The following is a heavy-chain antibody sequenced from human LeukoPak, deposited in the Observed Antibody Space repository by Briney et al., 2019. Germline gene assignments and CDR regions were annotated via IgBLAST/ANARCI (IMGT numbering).Heavy chain of an antibody. CDR3: AGPTYYYDSSGYFPLDY. D-gene: IGHD3-22*01. CDR2: IIPILGIA. V-gene: IGHV1-69*10. Sequence: ASVRVSFRASGGTLSIYAISGVRQAPGQGGEWVGRIIPILGIANYAQKFQGRVTITADKSTSTAYMELSSLRSEDTAVYYCAGPTYYYDSSGYFPLDYWGQGTLVTVSS. J-gene: IGHJ4*02. CDR1: GGTLSIYA.